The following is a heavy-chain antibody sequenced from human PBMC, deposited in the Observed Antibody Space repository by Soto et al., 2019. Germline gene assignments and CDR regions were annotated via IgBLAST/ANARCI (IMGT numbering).Heavy chain of an antibody. CDR3: ARDFDLNSWYFDL. Sequence: GGSLRLSCAASGFTFSSYSMNWVRQAPGKGLEWVSSISSSSSYIYYADSVKGRFTISRDNAKSSLYLQMNSLRAEDTAVYYCARDFDLNSWYFDLWGRGTLVTVSS. CDR2: ISSSSSYI. CDR1: GFTFSSYS. J-gene: IGHJ2*01. D-gene: IGHD3-9*01. V-gene: IGHV3-21*01.